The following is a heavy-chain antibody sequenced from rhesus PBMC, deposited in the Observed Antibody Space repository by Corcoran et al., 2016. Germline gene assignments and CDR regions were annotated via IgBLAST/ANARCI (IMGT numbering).Heavy chain of an antibody. D-gene: IGHD6-25*01. J-gene: IGHJ4*01. Sequence: EVQLVETGGGLVQPGGSLKFSCAASGFTFSSYDMTWVRQAPGKGLEWVSAINSYGGTTNYADSVTGRFTISRDNSKNTLALQMNSLRTEDTAVYYCAILGIAAAGDFDYWGQGVLVTVSS. CDR3: AILGIAAAGDFDY. V-gene: IGHV3S5*01. CDR1: GFTFSSYD. CDR2: INSYGGTT.